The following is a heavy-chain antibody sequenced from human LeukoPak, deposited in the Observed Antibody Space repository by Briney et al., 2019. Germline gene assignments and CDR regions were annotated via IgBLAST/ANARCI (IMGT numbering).Heavy chain of an antibody. CDR1: GYTFTGYY. CDR3: ARVSPLQLWLDY. V-gene: IGHV1-2*02. Sequence: ASVKVSCKASGYTFTGYYMHWVRQAPGQGLEWMGWINPNSGGTNYAQKFQGRVTMARDTSISTAYMELSRLRSDDTAVYYCARVSPLQLWLDYWGQGTLVTVSS. CDR2: INPNSGGT. D-gene: IGHD5-18*01. J-gene: IGHJ4*02.